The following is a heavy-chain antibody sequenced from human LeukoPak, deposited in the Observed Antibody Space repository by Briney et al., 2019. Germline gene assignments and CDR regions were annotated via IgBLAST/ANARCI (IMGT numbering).Heavy chain of an antibody. CDR2: IYYSGRT. J-gene: IGHJ4*02. V-gene: IGHV4-39*01. D-gene: IGHD5-18*01. Sequence: PSETLSLTCTVSGGSISSSSYYWGWIRQPPGKGLEWIGSIYYSGRTYYNPSLKSRVTISVDTSKNQFSLKLSSVTAADTAVYYCARGYSYGYLGYWGQGTLVTVSS. CDR1: GGSISSSSYY. CDR3: ARGYSYGYLGY.